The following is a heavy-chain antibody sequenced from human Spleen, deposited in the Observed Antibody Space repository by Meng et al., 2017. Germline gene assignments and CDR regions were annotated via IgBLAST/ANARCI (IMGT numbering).Heavy chain of an antibody. D-gene: IGHD3-10*01. V-gene: IGHV1-18*01. J-gene: IGHJ4*02. CDR3: ASEGSGSSGVGFDH. CDR2: ISAYNGDT. CDR1: GYIIISYA. Sequence: QVQLVQSGVEVKKPGASVKVSCQASGYIIISYAISWVRQAPGQGLEWLGWISAYNGDTNYAQNFQGRVTMTTDTSTSTAYMELRSLRSDDTAVYFCASEGSGSSGVGFDHWGQGTLVTVSS.